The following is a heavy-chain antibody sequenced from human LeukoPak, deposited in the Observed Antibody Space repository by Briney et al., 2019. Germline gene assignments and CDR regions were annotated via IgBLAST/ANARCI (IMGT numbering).Heavy chain of an antibody. Sequence: GGSLRLSCAASGFTFTNAWMSWVRQAPGKGLEWVGRIKSKTDGGTTDYAAPVKGRFTISRDDSKNTLYMEMNSLKIEDTAVYYCTTGRSGGSCPYWGQGTLVTVSS. V-gene: IGHV3-15*01. CDR3: TTGRSGGSCPY. CDR2: IKSKTDGGTT. J-gene: IGHJ4*02. CDR1: GFTFTNAW. D-gene: IGHD2-15*01.